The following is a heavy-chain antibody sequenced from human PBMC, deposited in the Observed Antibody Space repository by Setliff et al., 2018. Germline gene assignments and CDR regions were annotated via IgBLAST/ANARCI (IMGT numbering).Heavy chain of an antibody. CDR1: GFTFRTYS. V-gene: IGHV3-23*01. D-gene: IGHD3-10*01. Sequence: PGGSLRLSCAASGFTFRTYSMSWVRQAPGKGLEWVSAISGDSRSIYYADSVKGRFTISRDNSKNTLYLQMDSLRAEDTAMYHCARDRGRNYMDVWGKGTTVTVSS. CDR3: ARDRGRNYMDV. J-gene: IGHJ6*03. CDR2: ISGDSRSI.